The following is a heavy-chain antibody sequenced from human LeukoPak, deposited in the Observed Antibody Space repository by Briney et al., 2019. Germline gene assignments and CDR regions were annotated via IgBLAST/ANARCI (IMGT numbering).Heavy chain of an antibody. Sequence: EASVKVSCKASGYTFKNYGINWVRQAPGQGLEWMGWMNPYNGNTIYAQNLQGRVTMTTDTSTSTAYLDLRSLTSDDTAVYYCAREKDAVAGIVDYWGQGTLVTVSS. V-gene: IGHV1-18*01. CDR2: MNPYNGNT. J-gene: IGHJ4*02. D-gene: IGHD6-19*01. CDR1: GYTFKNYG. CDR3: AREKDAVAGIVDY.